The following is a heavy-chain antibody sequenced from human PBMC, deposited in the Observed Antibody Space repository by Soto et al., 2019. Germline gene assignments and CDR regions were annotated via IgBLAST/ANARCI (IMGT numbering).Heavy chain of an antibody. V-gene: IGHV4-59*01. CDR1: GGSISSYY. CDR2: IYYSGST. CDR3: ARVPELLLWFGELLPHFDY. Sequence: SETLSLTCTVSGGSISSYYWSWIRQPPGKGLEWIGYIYYSGSTNYNPSLKSRVTISVDTSKNQFSLKLSSVTAADTAVYYCARVPELLLWFGELLPHFDYWGQGTLVTVPQ. D-gene: IGHD3-10*01. J-gene: IGHJ4*02.